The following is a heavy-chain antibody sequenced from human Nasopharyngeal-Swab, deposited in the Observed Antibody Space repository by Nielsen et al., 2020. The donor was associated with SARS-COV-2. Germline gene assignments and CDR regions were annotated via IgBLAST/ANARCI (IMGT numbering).Heavy chain of an antibody. CDR2: IKQDGSEK. CDR3: VNGGSLDF. Sequence: WWSLRLSCAASGFPFSNSWMSWVRQPPGKWLEWLANIKQDGSEKYYVDSVKGRFTISRENAKNSLYLQMNSLRAEDTGVYYCVNGGSLDFWGQGTLVTVSP. J-gene: IGHJ4*02. CDR1: GFPFSNSW. V-gene: IGHV3-7*01. D-gene: IGHD2-15*01.